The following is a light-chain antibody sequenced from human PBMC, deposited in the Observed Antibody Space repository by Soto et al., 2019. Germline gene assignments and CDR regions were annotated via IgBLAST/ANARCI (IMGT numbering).Light chain of an antibody. J-gene: IGKJ5*01. CDR2: DAS. V-gene: IGKV3-11*01. CDR3: HPRTTWPIT. CDR1: QKIGTY. Sequence: ESVLTLKPPSMSVSSLGRAPLCCRASQKIGTYLAWYQQKPGQAPRLLIYDASNRATGIPARFSCSGSGTDFTLTISSLEPEDFAVYYCHPRTTWPITFGQGTRLEIK.